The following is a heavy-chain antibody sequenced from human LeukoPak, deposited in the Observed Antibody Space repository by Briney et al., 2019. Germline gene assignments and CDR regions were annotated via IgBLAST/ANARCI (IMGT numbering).Heavy chain of an antibody. CDR2: INPNSGGT. Sequence: ASVKVSCKAAGYTFTGYYMHWVRQAPGQGLEWMGWINPNSGGTNYAQKFQGRVTMTRDTSISTAYMELSRLRSDDTAVYYCARASVGGRDLVNWFDPWGQGTLVTVSS. V-gene: IGHV1-2*02. J-gene: IGHJ5*02. CDR1: GYTFTGYY. CDR3: ARASVGGRDLVNWFDP. D-gene: IGHD2-15*01.